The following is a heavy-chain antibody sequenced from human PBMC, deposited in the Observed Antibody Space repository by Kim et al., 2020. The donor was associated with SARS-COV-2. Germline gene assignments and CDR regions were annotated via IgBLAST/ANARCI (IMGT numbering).Heavy chain of an antibody. D-gene: IGHD2-21*01. V-gene: IGHV4-59*08. CDR2: IYYTGST. CDR3: ARLGDVAVSDG. Sequence: SETLSLTCIVSGASINNYYWSWIRQPPGKGLEWLGYIYYTGSTKYNPSLRSRLTISVDRSKNEFSLKLTSVTAADTAVYHWARLGDVAVSDGWGQWTTGT. J-gene: IGHJ6*02. CDR1: GASINNYY.